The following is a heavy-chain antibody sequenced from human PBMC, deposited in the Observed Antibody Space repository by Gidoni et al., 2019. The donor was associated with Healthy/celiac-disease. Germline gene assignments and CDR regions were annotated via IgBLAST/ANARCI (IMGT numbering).Heavy chain of an antibody. J-gene: IGHJ4*02. CDR3: ARDGRLGYCSGGSCYPFDY. D-gene: IGHD2-15*01. V-gene: IGHV1-46*03. Sequence: QVQLVQSGAEVKKPGASVKVSCQASGYTFTSYSMHWGRPAPGQGLEWMGIINPSGGSTSYAQKFQGRVTMTRDTSTSTDYMELSSLRSEDTAVYYCARDGRLGYCSGGSCYPFDYWGQGTLVTVSS. CDR2: INPSGGST. CDR1: GYTFTSYS.